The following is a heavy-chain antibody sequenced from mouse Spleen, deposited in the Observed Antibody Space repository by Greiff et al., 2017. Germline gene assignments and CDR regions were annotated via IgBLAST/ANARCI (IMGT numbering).Heavy chain of an antibody. CDR3: ARQYDYDGYYAMDY. CDR1: GFTFSDYY. D-gene: IGHD2-4*01. CDR2: ISNGGGST. J-gene: IGHJ4*01. Sequence: EVKLVESGGGLVQPGGSLKLSCATSGFTFSDYYMYWVRQTPEKRLEWVAYISNGGGSTYYPDTVKGRFTISRDNAKNTLYLQMSRLKSEDTAMYYCARQYDYDGYYAMDYWGQGTSVTVSS. V-gene: IGHV5-12*02.